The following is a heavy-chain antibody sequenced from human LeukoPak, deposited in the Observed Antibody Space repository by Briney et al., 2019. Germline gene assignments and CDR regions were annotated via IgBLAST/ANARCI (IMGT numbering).Heavy chain of an antibody. CDR2: MNPNSGDR. CDR1: GYTFSIYD. D-gene: IGHD2-2*01. CDR3: ARVLCSSTSCYSSPWFDP. Sequence: ASVTVSFTASGYTFSIYDINWVRQATGQGLEWMGWMNPNSGDRGYEQKFQGRVTITRNISISKDYMELSSLRSEDTAVYYCARVLCSSTSCYSSPWFDPWGQGTLVTVSS. J-gene: IGHJ5*02. V-gene: IGHV1-8*03.